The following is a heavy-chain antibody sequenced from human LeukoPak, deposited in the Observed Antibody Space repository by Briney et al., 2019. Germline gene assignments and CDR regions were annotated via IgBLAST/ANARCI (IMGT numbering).Heavy chain of an antibody. Sequence: GGSLRLSCAASGFPFSTYAMTWVRQAPGKGLEWVSTLSDTGSMIYYADSVKGRFTISRDNSKNTVYLQMNSLRAEDTAVYYCARDLRDIVVVPAAMFADWGQGTLVTVSS. CDR2: LSDTGSMI. V-gene: IGHV3-23*01. J-gene: IGHJ4*02. D-gene: IGHD2-2*01. CDR3: ARDLRDIVVVPAAMFAD. CDR1: GFPFSTYA.